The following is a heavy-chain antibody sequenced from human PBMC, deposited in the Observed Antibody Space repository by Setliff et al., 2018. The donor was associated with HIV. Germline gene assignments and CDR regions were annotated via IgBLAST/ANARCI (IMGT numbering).Heavy chain of an antibody. CDR3: ARAHDIRGFGYNRQH. J-gene: IGHJ1*01. CDR1: GDSISNGHD. D-gene: IGHD3-22*01. V-gene: IGHV4-31*03. Sequence: SETLSLTCTVSGDSISNGHDWSWIRQLPGVGLEWIGYSYYSGSTSSGSTSYNPSLMGRVTLSIDTSKNQFSLKLTSVTAADTAIYYCARAHDIRGFGYNRQHWGQGTLVTVSS. CDR2: SYYSGSTSSGST.